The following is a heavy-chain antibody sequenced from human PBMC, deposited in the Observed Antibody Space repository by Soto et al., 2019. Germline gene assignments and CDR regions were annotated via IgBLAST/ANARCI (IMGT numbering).Heavy chain of an antibody. CDR1: GFSSSDYW. V-gene: IGHV3-7*01. D-gene: IGHD7-27*01. CDR2: INGDGSDR. J-gene: IGHJ3*02. CDR3: TRDPSWGAFDI. Sequence: ELQLVQSGGGLAQPGGSLRLSCIASGFSSSDYWTAWIRQVPGKGLELVAAINGDGSDRGYLESVEGRFTISRDNANNSVFLHLNTLTAEDTAVYFCTRDPSWGAFDIWGQGTMVTVSS.